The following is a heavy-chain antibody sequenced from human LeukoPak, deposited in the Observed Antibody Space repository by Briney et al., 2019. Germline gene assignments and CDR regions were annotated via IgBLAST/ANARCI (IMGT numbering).Heavy chain of an antibody. Sequence: GGSLRLSCAASGFTFSRHPMHWVRRAPGKGLEWVAIISYDGSKKFFADSVKGRFTVSRDNSKNTMYLQMNSLRPEDTAVYYCARDPSWVXAMDPNYQYYYMDFWGKGTSVTVSS. D-gene: IGHD5-18*01. V-gene: IGHV3-30*04. CDR2: ISYDGSKK. CDR3: ARDPSWVXAMDPNYQYYYMDF. J-gene: IGHJ6*03. CDR1: GFTFSRHP.